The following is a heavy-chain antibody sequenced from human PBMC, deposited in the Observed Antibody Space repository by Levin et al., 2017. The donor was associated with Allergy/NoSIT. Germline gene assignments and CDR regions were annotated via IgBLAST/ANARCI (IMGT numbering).Heavy chain of an antibody. CDR3: ARILVGRTYYDILTGLSDWYFDL. CDR1: GGSISSSSYY. D-gene: IGHD3-9*01. J-gene: IGHJ2*01. Sequence: PSETLSLTCTVSGGSISSSSYYWGWIRQPPGKGLEWIGSIYYSGSTYYNPSLKSRVTISVDTSKNQFSLKLSSVTAADTAVYYCARILVGRTYYDILTGLSDWYFDLWGRGTLVTVSS. V-gene: IGHV4-39*01. CDR2: IYYSGST.